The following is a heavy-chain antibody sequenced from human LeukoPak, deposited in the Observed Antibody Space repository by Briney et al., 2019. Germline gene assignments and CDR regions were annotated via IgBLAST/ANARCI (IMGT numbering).Heavy chain of an antibody. J-gene: IGHJ5*02. CDR3: ARRNYGSPRWFDP. CDR2: VNPNSGNT. V-gene: IGHV1-8*01. Sequence: ASAKVSCKASGYTFTSYDINWVRQATGQGLEWMGWVNPNSGNTGYAQKFQGRVTMTRNTSISTAYMELSSLRSEDTAVYYCARRNYGSPRWFDPWGQGTLVTVSS. CDR1: GYTFTSYD. D-gene: IGHD3-16*01.